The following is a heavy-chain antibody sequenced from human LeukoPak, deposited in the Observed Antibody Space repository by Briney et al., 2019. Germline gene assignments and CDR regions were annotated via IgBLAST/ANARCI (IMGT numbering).Heavy chain of an antibody. CDR1: GGSISSGSYY. CDR2: IFPSGST. Sequence: SETLSLTCTVSGGSISSGSYYWNWIRQPAGKGLEWIGRIFPSGSTYVNPSLKSRVAISVDSSKNQFSLNLSSVTAADTAVYYCAGNRDAYFLEAFNVWGQGTMVTVSS. D-gene: IGHD5-24*01. V-gene: IGHV4-61*02. J-gene: IGHJ3*01. CDR3: AGNRDAYFLEAFNV.